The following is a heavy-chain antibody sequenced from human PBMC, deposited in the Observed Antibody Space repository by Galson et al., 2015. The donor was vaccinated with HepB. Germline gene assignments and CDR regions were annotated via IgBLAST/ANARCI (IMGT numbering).Heavy chain of an antibody. Sequence: CAISGDSVSSNSAAWNWIRQSPSRGLEWLGRTYYRSKWYNDYAVSVKGRITINPDTSKYQFSLQLNSVTPEDTAVYYCARDIIVIIPAALGYYYMDVWGKGTTVTVSS. CDR3: ARDIIVIIPAALGYYYMDV. J-gene: IGHJ6*03. CDR2: TYYRSKWYN. V-gene: IGHV6-1*01. D-gene: IGHD2-2*01. CDR1: GDSVSSNSAA.